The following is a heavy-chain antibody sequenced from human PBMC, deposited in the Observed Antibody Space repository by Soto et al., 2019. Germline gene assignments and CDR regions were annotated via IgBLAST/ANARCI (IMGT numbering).Heavy chain of an antibody. J-gene: IGHJ4*02. CDR1: GFTFSDHY. CDR3: AVLVVPSAINYFDY. CDR2: SRDKGNSYTT. Sequence: GGSLRLSCAVSGFTFSDHYMDWVRQTPGKGLEWVGRSRDKGNSYTTGYAASVKGRFIISRDDSKNSLYLQMNSLKTDDTAVYYCAVLVVPSAINYFDYWGQGALVTVSS. D-gene: IGHD2-2*01. V-gene: IGHV3-72*01.